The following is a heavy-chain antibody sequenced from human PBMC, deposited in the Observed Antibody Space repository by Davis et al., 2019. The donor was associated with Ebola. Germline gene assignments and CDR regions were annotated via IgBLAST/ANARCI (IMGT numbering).Heavy chain of an antibody. J-gene: IGHJ5*02. CDR2: IGTAGDT. CDR3: ARGRLWFDP. D-gene: IGHD5-24*01. V-gene: IGHV3-13*01. CDR1: GFTFSSYD. Sequence: GESLKISCAASGFTFSSYDMHWFRQATGKGLEWVSAIGTAGDTYYPGSVKGRFTISRENAKNSLYLQMNSLRAGDTAVYYCARGRLWFDPWGQGTLVTVSS.